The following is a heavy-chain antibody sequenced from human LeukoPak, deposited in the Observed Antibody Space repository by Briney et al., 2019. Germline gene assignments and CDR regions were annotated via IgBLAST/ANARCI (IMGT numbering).Heavy chain of an antibody. J-gene: IGHJ4*02. V-gene: IGHV3-74*01. D-gene: IGHD6-13*01. CDR3: ARSLYSSSLNDY. CDR1: GFTFSSYW. Sequence: GGSLRLSCAASGFTFSSYWMHWVRQAPGKGLVWISHINSGESSTSYADSVKGRFTISRDNAKNTLYLRMNSLRAEDTAVYYCARSLYSSSLNDYWGQGTLVTVSS. CDR2: INSGESST.